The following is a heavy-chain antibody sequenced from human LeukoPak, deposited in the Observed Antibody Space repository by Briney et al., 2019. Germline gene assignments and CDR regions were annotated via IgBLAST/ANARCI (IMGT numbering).Heavy chain of an antibody. Sequence: GGSLRLSCAASGFAFSSHAMCWDRQAPGKGLEWVSSIDISGGSTYYADSAEGRFTISRDNSKNTLYLQMNGLRVEDTALYYCANEVRPNDYWGQGTLVTVSS. J-gene: IGHJ4*02. CDR3: ANEVRPNDY. CDR1: GFAFSSHA. D-gene: IGHD1-1*01. V-gene: IGHV3-23*01. CDR2: IDISGGST.